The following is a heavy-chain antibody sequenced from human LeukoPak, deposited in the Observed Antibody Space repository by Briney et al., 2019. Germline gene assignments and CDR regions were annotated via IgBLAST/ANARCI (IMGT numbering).Heavy chain of an antibody. V-gene: IGHV3-30*03. CDR2: ISYDGSNK. CDR1: GFTFSSYG. D-gene: IGHD1/OR15-1a*01. Sequence: GGSLRLSCAASGFTFSSYGMHWVRQAPGKGLEWVAVISYDGSNKYYADSVKGRFTISRDNSKNTLYLQMNSLRAEDTGVYYCATSQENNFDYWGQGTLVTVSS. CDR3: ATSQENNFDY. J-gene: IGHJ4*02.